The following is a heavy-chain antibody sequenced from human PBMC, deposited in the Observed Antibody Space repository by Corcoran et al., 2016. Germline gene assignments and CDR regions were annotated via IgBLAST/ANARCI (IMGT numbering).Heavy chain of an antibody. CDR1: GGTFSSYA. D-gene: IGHD6-13*01. CDR2: IIPIFGTA. CDR3: ARDERYSSSWYKGGWFDP. J-gene: IGHJ5*02. Sequence: QVQLVQSGAEVKKPGSSVKVSCKASGGTFSSYAISWVRQAPGQGLEWMGGIIPIFGTANYAQKFQGRVTITADKSTSTAYMELSSLRSEDTAMYYCARDERYSSSWYKGGWFDPWGQGTLVTVSS. V-gene: IGHV1-69*06.